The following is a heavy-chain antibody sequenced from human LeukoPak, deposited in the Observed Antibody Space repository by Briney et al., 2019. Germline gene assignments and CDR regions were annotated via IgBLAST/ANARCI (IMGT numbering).Heavy chain of an antibody. Sequence: PGGSLRLSCAASGLTFSRSAMHWVRQAPGKGLEWVAVISYDGTNKYYEDSVKGRFTISRDSSKSTLYLQMNSLRAEDTAVYYCAKGSLTGRWVQLELDAFDIWGQGTMVTVSS. D-gene: IGHD5-24*01. CDR3: AKGSLTGRWVQLELDAFDI. V-gene: IGHV3-30*18. CDR1: GLTFSRSA. CDR2: ISYDGTNK. J-gene: IGHJ3*02.